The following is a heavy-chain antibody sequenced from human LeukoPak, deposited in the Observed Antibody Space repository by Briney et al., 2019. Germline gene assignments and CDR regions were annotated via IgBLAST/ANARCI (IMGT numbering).Heavy chain of an antibody. Sequence: SETLSLTCTVSGGYISSYYWSWIRQPPGEGLEWIGYVYYTGSTNYNPSLKSRVSISVDTSKNQFSLKLRSVSAADTAVYYCARTGLGGIKGAFDIWGQGTMVTVSS. D-gene: IGHD1-14*01. CDR2: VYYTGST. V-gene: IGHV4-59*01. CDR1: GGYISSYY. J-gene: IGHJ3*02. CDR3: ARTGLGGIKGAFDI.